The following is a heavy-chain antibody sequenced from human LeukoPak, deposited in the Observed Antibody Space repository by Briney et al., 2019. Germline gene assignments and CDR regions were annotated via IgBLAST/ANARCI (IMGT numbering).Heavy chain of an antibody. CDR2: ISSSGSTI. V-gene: IGHV3-48*03. J-gene: IGHJ4*02. CDR1: GFTFSSYE. Sequence: PGGSLRLSCAASGFTFSSYEMNWVRQAPGKGLEWVSYISSSGSTIYYADSVKGRFTISRDNAKNSLYLQMNSLRAEDTAVYDCARTGGPGWYLDYWGQGTLVTVSS. CDR3: ARTGGPGWYLDY. D-gene: IGHD1-1*01.